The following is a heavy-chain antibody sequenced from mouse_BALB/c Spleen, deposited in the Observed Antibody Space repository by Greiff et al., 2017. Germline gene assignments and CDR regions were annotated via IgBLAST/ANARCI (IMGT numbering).Heavy chain of an antibody. V-gene: IGHV2-9*02. D-gene: IGHD1-1*01. J-gene: IGHJ3*01. CDR1: GFSLTSYG. CDR3: ARDSSYYYGSSHGGFAY. Sequence: VQVVESGPGLVAPSQSLSITCTVSGFSLTSYGVHWVRQPPGKGLEWLGVIWAGGSTNYNSALMTRLSISKDNSKSQVFLKMNSLQTDDTAMYYCARDSSYYYGSSHGGFAYWGQGTLVTVSA. CDR2: IWAGGST.